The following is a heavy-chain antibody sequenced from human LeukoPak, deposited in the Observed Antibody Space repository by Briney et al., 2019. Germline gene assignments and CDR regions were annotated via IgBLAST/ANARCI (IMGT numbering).Heavy chain of an antibody. CDR2: INPSGGST. Sequence: GASVKVSCKASGYTFTSYYMDWVRQAPGQGLEWMGKINPSGGSTSYAQKFQGRVTMTRDTSISTAYMELSRLRSDDTAVYYCGRDFRDSLDYWGQGTLVTVSS. CDR1: GYTFTSYY. CDR3: GRDFRDSLDY. J-gene: IGHJ4*02. V-gene: IGHV1-46*01.